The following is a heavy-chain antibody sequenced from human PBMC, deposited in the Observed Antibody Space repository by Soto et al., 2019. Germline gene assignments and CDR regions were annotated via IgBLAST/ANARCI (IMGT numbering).Heavy chain of an antibody. Sequence: EVQLLESGGGLVQPGGSLRLSCEASGFTFSSYGMSWVRQAPGKGLEWGSGTSGGGSTTYYADSVKGRFTISRDNSKNTLYLQVNSLRAEDTAVYYCARDQAAGGTISRYFQDWGQGTLVTVSS. V-gene: IGHV3-23*01. J-gene: IGHJ1*01. D-gene: IGHD6-13*01. CDR2: TSGGGSTT. CDR3: ARDQAAGGTISRYFQD. CDR1: GFTFSSYG.